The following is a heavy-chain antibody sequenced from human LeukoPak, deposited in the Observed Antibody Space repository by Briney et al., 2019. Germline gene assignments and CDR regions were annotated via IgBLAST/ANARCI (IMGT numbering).Heavy chain of an antibody. Sequence: PGGSLRLSCAASGFTVSSNYMSWVRQAPGKGLEWGSVIYSGGSTYYADSVKGRFTISRDNSKNTLYLQMNSLRAEDTAVYYCARENHYGSGTGWFDPWGQGTLVTVSS. V-gene: IGHV3-53*01. D-gene: IGHD3-10*01. CDR1: GFTVSSNY. CDR3: ARENHYGSGTGWFDP. CDR2: IYSGGST. J-gene: IGHJ5*02.